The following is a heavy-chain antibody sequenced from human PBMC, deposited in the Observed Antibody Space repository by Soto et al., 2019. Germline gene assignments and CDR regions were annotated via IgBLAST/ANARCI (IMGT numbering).Heavy chain of an antibody. Sequence: GGSLRLSCAASGFTFSSYAMHWVRQAPGKGLEWVAVISYDGSNKYYADSVKGRFTISRDNSKNTLYLQMNSLRAEDTAVYYCARDIIQVGVVVPAAMAPYYYYGMDVWGQGTTVTVSS. J-gene: IGHJ6*02. V-gene: IGHV3-30-3*01. CDR3: ARDIIQVGVVVPAAMAPYYYYGMDV. CDR1: GFTFSSYA. CDR2: ISYDGSNK. D-gene: IGHD2-2*01.